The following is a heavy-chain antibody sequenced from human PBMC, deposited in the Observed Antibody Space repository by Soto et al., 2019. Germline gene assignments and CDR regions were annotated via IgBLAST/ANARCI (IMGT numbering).Heavy chain of an antibody. CDR1: GGSVSSDSYY. CDR3: ARGPDSGDYVDY. J-gene: IGHJ4*02. CDR2: IYVSGTT. D-gene: IGHD4-17*01. V-gene: IGHV4-61*01. Sequence: QVQLQESGPRLVQPSETLSLTCRVSGGSVSSDSYYWSWIRQPPGAGREGSGYIYVSGTTNYNPSLAGRVTILVDSSKNQFSLKVSSVTAADTAVYYCARGPDSGDYVDYWGQGTLVAVSS.